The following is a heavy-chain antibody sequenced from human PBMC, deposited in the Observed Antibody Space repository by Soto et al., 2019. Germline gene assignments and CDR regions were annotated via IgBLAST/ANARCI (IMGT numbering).Heavy chain of an antibody. CDR1: GGTLSSYA. Sequence: SVKVSCKASGGTLSSYAISWVRQAPGQGLEWMGGIIPIFGTANYAQKFQGRVTITADESTSTAYMELSSLRSEDTAVYYCAREASQQLVPYPFDYWGQGTLVTVSS. CDR2: IIPIFGTA. D-gene: IGHD6-6*01. V-gene: IGHV1-69*13. J-gene: IGHJ4*02. CDR3: AREASQQLVPYPFDY.